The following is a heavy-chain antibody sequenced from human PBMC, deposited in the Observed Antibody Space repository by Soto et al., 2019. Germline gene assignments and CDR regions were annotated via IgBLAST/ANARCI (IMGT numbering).Heavy chain of an antibody. CDR3: ARLFGGYSDSSASNAFDI. D-gene: IGHD3-16*01. V-gene: IGHV3-48*03. CDR2: ISSRGHTT. J-gene: IGHJ3*02. Sequence: EEQLVESGGGLKQPGGSLRLSCEASGFTFTFESYEMNWVRQAPGKGLEWVAYISSRGHTTYYADSVKGRFTISRDNSRNTVYLHMSSLRTEDTAVYSCARLFGGYSDSSASNAFDIWGQGTRVIVSS. CDR1: GFTFTFESYE.